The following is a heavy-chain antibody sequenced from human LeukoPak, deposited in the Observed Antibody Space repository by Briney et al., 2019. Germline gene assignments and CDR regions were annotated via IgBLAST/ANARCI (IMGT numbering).Heavy chain of an antibody. Sequence: ASVKVSCKASGGTFSSYAISWVRQAPGQGLERMGGIIPIFGTANYAQKFQGRVTITADESTSTAYMELSSLRSEDTAVYYCARDREDSSGYYSIRLFYWGQGTLVTVSS. CDR1: GGTFSSYA. D-gene: IGHD3-22*01. CDR2: IIPIFGTA. V-gene: IGHV1-69*13. J-gene: IGHJ4*02. CDR3: ARDREDSSGYYSIRLFY.